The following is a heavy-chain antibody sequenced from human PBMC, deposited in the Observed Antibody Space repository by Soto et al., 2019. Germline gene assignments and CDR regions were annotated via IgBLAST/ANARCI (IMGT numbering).Heavy chain of an antibody. CDR2: ISSSSTI. V-gene: IGHV3-48*01. Sequence: GVSMRLSCAASGFNFSNYSMNWVRQAQGKGLEWVSYISSSSTIYYADSVKGRFTISRDNAKNSLYLQMNSLRAEDTAVYYWARDGYGPPNDYWGQGTLVTVS. CDR1: GFNFSNYS. D-gene: IGHD4-17*01. J-gene: IGHJ4*02. CDR3: ARDGYGPPNDY.